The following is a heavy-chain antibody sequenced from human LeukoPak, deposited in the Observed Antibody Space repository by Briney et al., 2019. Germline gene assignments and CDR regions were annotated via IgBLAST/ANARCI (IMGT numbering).Heavy chain of an antibody. CDR3: ARVPHDCSGGSCYSVSPYGMDV. Sequence: ASVKVSCKASGNTFTSYAMNWVRQAPGQGLEWMGWINTNTGNPTYAQGFTGRFVFSLDTSVSTAYLQISSLKAEDTAVYYCARVPHDCSGGSCYSVSPYGMDVWGQGTTVTVSS. CDR1: GNTFTSYA. J-gene: IGHJ6*02. V-gene: IGHV7-4-1*02. CDR2: INTNTGNP. D-gene: IGHD2-15*01.